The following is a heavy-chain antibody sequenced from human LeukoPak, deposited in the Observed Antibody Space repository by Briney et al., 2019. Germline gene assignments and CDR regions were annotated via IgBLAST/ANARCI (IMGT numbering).Heavy chain of an antibody. CDR3: ARLDGQGAFDI. Sequence: GESPDICSKGCGYSVTSYWMGVERQMHGKGLEWMGIIYPGDSDTRYGPSFQGQVTISADKSIGTAYLQWSSLKASDTAMYYCARLDGQGAFDIWGQGTMVAVSS. V-gene: IGHV5-51*01. J-gene: IGHJ3*02. CDR2: IYPGDSDT. CDR1: GYSVTSYW. D-gene: IGHD4-17*01.